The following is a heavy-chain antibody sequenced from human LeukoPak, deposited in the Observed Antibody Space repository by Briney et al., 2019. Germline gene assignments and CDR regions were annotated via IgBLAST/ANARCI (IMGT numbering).Heavy chain of an antibody. CDR2: IYSSGST. V-gene: IGHV4-39*01. CDR3: AKSGGYGLIDY. Sequence: PSETLSLTCAVSGASVSGSNYYWGWIRQHPGQGLEWIGNIYSSGSTYYNASLQSRVTISIDTSKNQFSLRLNSVTAADTAMYYCAKSGGYGLIDYWGQGTRVTVSS. D-gene: IGHD1-26*01. J-gene: IGHJ4*02. CDR1: GASVSGSNYY.